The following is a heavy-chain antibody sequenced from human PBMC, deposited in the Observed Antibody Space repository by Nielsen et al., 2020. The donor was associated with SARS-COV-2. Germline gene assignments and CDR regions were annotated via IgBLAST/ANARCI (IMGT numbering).Heavy chain of an antibody. V-gene: IGHV5-51*01. CDR3: ARSKGYCSSSSCYYAEDEVGVYFYYHMDV. D-gene: IGHD2-2*01. J-gene: IGHJ6*02. CDR1: GYTFTSHL. Sequence: GESLKISCKASGYTFTSHLLGWVRQMPGKGLEWMGNIYPGDSETRYNPSFQGQVTISADKSTNTAYLQWSSLKASDTAIYYCARSKGYCSSSSCYYAEDEVGVYFYYHMDVWGQGTTVTVSS. CDR2: IYPGDSET.